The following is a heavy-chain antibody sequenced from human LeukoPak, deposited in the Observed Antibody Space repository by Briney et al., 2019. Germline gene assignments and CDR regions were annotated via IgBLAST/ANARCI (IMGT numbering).Heavy chain of an antibody. Sequence: PSETLSLTCTVSENSITSDYYWAWIRQPPGKGLEWIGSIYHSGSTYYNPSLKSRVTTSVDTSENQFSLKLSSVTAADTAVYYCARDDGGPDGYFDYWGQGTLVTVSS. CDR1: ENSITSDYY. J-gene: IGHJ4*02. CDR3: ARDDGGPDGYFDY. D-gene: IGHD4-23*01. V-gene: IGHV4-38-2*02. CDR2: IYHSGST.